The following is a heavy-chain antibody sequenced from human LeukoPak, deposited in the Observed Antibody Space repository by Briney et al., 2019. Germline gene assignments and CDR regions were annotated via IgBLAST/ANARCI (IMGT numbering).Heavy chain of an antibody. CDR2: VYYSGST. D-gene: IGHD6-13*01. J-gene: IGHJ5*02. CDR3: ARAYSSSWYFNWFDP. CDR1: GGSISTTNYY. V-gene: IGHV4-39*07. Sequence: SETLSLTCTVSGGSISTTNYYWGWIRQSPGKGLEWFGCVYYSGSTYYNASLESRVTISVDTSKNQFSLKLSSVTAADTAVYYCARAYSSSWYFNWFDPWGQGTLVTVSS.